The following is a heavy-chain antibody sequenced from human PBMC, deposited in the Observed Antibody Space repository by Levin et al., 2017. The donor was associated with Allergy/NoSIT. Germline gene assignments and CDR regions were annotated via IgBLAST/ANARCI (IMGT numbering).Heavy chain of an antibody. CDR2: IKQDGSEK. D-gene: IGHD5-24*01. Sequence: GESLKISCAASGFTFSSYWMSWVRQAPGKGLEWVANIKQDGSEKYYVDSVKGRFTISRDNAKNSLYLQMNSLRAEDTAVYYCARDEATEYYFDYWGQGTLVTVSS. J-gene: IGHJ4*02. CDR1: GFTFSSYW. CDR3: ARDEATEYYFDY. V-gene: IGHV3-7*01.